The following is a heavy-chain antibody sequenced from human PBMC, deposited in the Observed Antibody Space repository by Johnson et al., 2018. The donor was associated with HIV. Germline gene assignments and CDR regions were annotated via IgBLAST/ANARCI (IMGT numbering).Heavy chain of an antibody. V-gene: IGHV3-11*04. CDR2: ISSSGSTI. CDR1: GFTFSDYY. Sequence: QVQLVESGGGVVQPGRSLRLSCAASGFTFSDYYMSWIRQAPGKGLEWVSYISSSGSTIYYADSVKGRFTISRDNSKNTLYLQMSSMRVEDTAVYYSARDLVGVVAAAGPVGDASDIWGQGTMVTVSS. J-gene: IGHJ3*02. CDR3: ARDLVGVVAAAGPVGDASDI. D-gene: IGHD6-13*01.